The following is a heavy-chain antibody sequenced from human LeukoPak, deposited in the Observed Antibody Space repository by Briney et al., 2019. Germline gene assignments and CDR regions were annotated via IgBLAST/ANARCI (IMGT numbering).Heavy chain of an antibody. CDR2: ISGSGGST. Sequence: GGTLRLSCAASGFTFSSYGMSWVRQAPGKGLEWVSAISGSGGSTYYADSVKGRFTISRDNAKNSLYLQMNSLRAEDTAVYYCARAPGNFDYWGQGTLVTVSS. J-gene: IGHJ4*02. V-gene: IGHV3-23*01. CDR1: GFTFSSYG. CDR3: ARAPGNFDY.